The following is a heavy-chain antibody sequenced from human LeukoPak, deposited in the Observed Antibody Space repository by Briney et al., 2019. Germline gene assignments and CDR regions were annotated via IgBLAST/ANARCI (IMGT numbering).Heavy chain of an antibody. Sequence: SETLSLPCAVSDYSVSSDYSWAWIRQPQGKGLEWIGSIYHSGNNYYNPSLKSRVTMSPDTSNNQISLNLTSVTASDTAVYFCAGFKSGTDYVDNWGQGTLVTVSS. V-gene: IGHV4-38-2*01. CDR3: AGFKSGTDYVDN. D-gene: IGHD1-26*01. J-gene: IGHJ4*02. CDR2: IYHSGNN. CDR1: DYSVSSDYS.